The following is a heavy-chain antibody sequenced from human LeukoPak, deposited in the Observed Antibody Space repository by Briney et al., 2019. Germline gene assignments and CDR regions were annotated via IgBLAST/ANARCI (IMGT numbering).Heavy chain of an antibody. D-gene: IGHD5-18*01. CDR2: ISGDGGIT. CDR1: EFTFNTYA. V-gene: IGHV3-23*01. CDR3: AKTMGPGTAILY. Sequence: GGSLRLSCAASEFTFNTYAVSWVRQAPGKGLEWVSAISGDGGITYYADSVKGRFTISRDNSKNTLYLQMNSLRAEDTAVYYCAKTMGPGTAILYWGQGTLVTVSS. J-gene: IGHJ4*02.